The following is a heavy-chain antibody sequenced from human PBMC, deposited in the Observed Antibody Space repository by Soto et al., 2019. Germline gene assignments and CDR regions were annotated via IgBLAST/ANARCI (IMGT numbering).Heavy chain of an antibody. CDR2: IYYSGST. CDR3: ARVKVVVVTAIVVYYFDY. J-gene: IGHJ4*02. D-gene: IGHD2-21*02. Sequence: TLSLTRTGSGGSISRGGYYLIWIRQHPRKGLGWIGYIYYSGSTYYNPSLKSRVTISVDTSKSQFSLKLSSVTAADTAVYYCARVKVVVVTAIVVYYFDYWGQGTLVTVSS. CDR1: GGSISRGGYY. V-gene: IGHV4-31*03.